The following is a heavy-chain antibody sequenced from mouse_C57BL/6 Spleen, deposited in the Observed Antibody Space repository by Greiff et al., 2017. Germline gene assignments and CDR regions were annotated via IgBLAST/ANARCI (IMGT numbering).Heavy chain of an antibody. CDR2: IDPSDSYT. CDR1: GYTFTSYW. V-gene: IGHV1-50*01. J-gene: IGHJ3*01. CDR3: ATITTARGWFAY. D-gene: IGHD1-2*01. Sequence: QVQLQQPGAELVKPGASVKLSCKASGYTFTSYWMQWVKQRPGQGLEWIGEIDPSDSYTNYNQKFKGKATLTVDTSSSTAYMQLSSLTSEDSAVYYCATITTARGWFAYWGQGTLVTVSA.